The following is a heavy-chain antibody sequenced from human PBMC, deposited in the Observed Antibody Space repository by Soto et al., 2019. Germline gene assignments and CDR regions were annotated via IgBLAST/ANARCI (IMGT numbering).Heavy chain of an antibody. V-gene: IGHV2-5*02. CDR1: GFSLSTSGVG. J-gene: IGHJ6*02. Sequence: QITLKESGPTLVKPTQTLTLTCTFSGFSLSTSGVGVGWIRQPPGKALEWLALIYWDDDKRYSPSLKSRLTITKDTSKNQVVLTMTNMDLVDTATYYCAHRRWYCSSTSCYYYYGMDVWGQGTTVTVSS. CDR2: IYWDDDK. CDR3: AHRRWYCSSTSCYYYYGMDV. D-gene: IGHD2-2*01.